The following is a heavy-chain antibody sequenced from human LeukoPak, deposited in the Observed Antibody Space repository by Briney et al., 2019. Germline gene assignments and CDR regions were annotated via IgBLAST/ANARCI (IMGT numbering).Heavy chain of an antibody. CDR3: ARPHMSSGTTSRYFDY. V-gene: IGHV4-61*01. Sequence: SETLSLTCTVSGGSVSSSSHYWSWIRQPPGKGLEWIGYIYYSGSTNYNPSLKSRVTISVDTSKNQLSLKLSSVTAADTAVYYSARPHMSSGTTSRYFDYWGQGTLVTVSS. J-gene: IGHJ4*02. D-gene: IGHD1-7*01. CDR1: GGSVSSSSHY. CDR2: IYYSGST.